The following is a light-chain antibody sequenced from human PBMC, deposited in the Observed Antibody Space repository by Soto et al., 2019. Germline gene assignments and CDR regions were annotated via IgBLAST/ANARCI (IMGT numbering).Light chain of an antibody. V-gene: IGLV2-14*02. Sequence: QSVLTQPASVSGSPGQSITISCTGTSSDVGAYNLVSWYQQHPGRAPKLFIFDVSDRPSGVSDRFSGSKSGNTASLTISGLQAEDEASYYCSSYTNTSTLVFGGGTQLT. CDR1: SSDVGAYNL. CDR2: DVS. CDR3: SSYTNTSTLV. J-gene: IGLJ3*02.